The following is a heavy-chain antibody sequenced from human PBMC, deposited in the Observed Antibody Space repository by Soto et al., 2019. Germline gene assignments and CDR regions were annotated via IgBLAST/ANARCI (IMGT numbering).Heavy chain of an antibody. D-gene: IGHD2-21*01. CDR2: IGPYGNSI. CDR3: ARDDHTYGVY. CDR1: VFSLRDYF. Sequence: SCAASVFSLRDYFMSWLRQAPGKGLEWVSYIGPYGNSIYYADSVKGRFTISRDDATKSLHLHMNSLRTDDTAVYYCARDDHTYGVYWGQGTPVTVSS. V-gene: IGHV3-11*01. J-gene: IGHJ4*02.